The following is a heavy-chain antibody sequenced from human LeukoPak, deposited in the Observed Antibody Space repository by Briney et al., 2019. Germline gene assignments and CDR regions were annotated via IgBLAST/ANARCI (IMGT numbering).Heavy chain of an antibody. CDR2: IGTAGDT. Sequence: GGSLRLSCAASGFTFSRYDMHWVRQSTGKGLEWVSGIGTAGDTFYLGSVKGRFTISRENAKNSLYLQMNSPRVGDTAVYYCARSVPGGSGWMGSIEYWGQGTLVTVPS. D-gene: IGHD6-19*01. J-gene: IGHJ4*02. CDR1: GFTFSRYD. V-gene: IGHV3-13*01. CDR3: ARSVPGGSGWMGSIEY.